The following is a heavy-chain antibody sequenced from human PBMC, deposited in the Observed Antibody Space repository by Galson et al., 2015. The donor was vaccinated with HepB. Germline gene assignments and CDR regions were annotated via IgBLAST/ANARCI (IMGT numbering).Heavy chain of an antibody. D-gene: IGHD1-26*01. V-gene: IGHV3-53*01. CDR3: AGGYSISWFSGLGY. CDR1: QFIFSRNY. CDR2: IYSGSST. Sequence: SLRLSCAASQFIFSRNYMSWVRQAPGKGLEWVSVIYSGSSTYYADSVKGRFTISRDNSKNTLYLQMNNRRAEDTAVYYCAGGYSISWFSGLGYWGQGTLVTVSS. J-gene: IGHJ4*02.